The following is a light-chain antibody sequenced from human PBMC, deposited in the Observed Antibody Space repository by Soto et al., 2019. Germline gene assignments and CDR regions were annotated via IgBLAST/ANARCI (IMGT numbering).Light chain of an antibody. V-gene: IGKV3-20*01. Sequence: EIVLTQSPGTLSLSPGERATLSCRASQSVSSSYLAWYQHKPGQAPRLLISGASRRATGIPDRFSGSGSGTDFTLTISRLEPEDFAVYYCQQYKTFGQGTKVDIK. CDR1: QSVSSSY. CDR2: GAS. J-gene: IGKJ1*01. CDR3: QQYKT.